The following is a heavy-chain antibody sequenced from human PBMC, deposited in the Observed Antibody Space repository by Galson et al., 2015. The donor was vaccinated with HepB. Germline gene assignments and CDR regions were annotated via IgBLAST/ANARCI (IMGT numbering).Heavy chain of an antibody. D-gene: IGHD1-26*01. V-gene: IGHV3-72*01. CDR2: ISNKASSHKT. J-gene: IGHJ6*04. Sequence: SLRLSCAASGFIFSAHYMDWARQAPGKGLEWVARISNKASSHKTDYAASVKGRFTISRDDSQNSVYPQMNSLKIEDTAVYYRARGGVWGKGTTVTVSS. CDR3: ARGGV. CDR1: GFIFSAHY.